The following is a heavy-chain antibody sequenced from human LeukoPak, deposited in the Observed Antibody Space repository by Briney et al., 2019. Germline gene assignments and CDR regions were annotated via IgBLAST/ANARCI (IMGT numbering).Heavy chain of an antibody. CDR3: ARDGGDCSGDSCYVDY. CDR1: GFTFSTYS. CDR2: ISRRSTYI. J-gene: IGHJ4*02. Sequence: GGSLRLSCAASGFTFSTYSMNWVRQAPGKGLEWVSSISRRSTYIYYADSVKGRFTISRDNAKNSLYLQMNSLRAEDTALYYCARDGGDCSGDSCYVDYWGQGTLVTVSS. V-gene: IGHV3-21*04. D-gene: IGHD2-15*01.